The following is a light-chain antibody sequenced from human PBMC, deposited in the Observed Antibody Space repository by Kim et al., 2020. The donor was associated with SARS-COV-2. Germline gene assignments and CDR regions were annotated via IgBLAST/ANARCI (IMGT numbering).Light chain of an antibody. CDR1: QTVTNNF. CDR2: GPS. CDR3: QQYGSSLQT. V-gene: IGKV3-20*01. Sequence: EIVLTQSPDTLSLSPGERATLSCRATQTVTNNFLAWYQQKPGQAPRLLIYGPSRRATGIQDRISGSGSGTDFTLTISRLEPEDSAVYYCQQYGSSLQTFGQGTKVDIK. J-gene: IGKJ1*01.